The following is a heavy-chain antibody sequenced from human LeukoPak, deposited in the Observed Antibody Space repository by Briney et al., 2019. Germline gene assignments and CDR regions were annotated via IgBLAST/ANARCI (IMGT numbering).Heavy chain of an antibody. CDR1: GFTFSNYA. CDR3: ARGGEQQLEFDP. CDR2: IYSGGST. D-gene: IGHD6-13*01. J-gene: IGHJ5*02. V-gene: IGHV3-66*01. Sequence: GGSLRLSCAASGFTFSNYAMSWVRRAPGKGLEWVSVIYSGGSTYYADSVKGRFTISRDNSKNTLYLQMNSLRAEDTAVYYCARGGEQQLEFDPWGQGTLVTVSS.